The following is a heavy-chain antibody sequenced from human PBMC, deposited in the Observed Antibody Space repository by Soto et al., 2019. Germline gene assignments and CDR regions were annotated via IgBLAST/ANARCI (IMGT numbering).Heavy chain of an antibody. Sequence: SETLSLTCTVSGGSISSGGYYWSWIRQHPGKGLEWIGYIYYSGSTYYHPSLKSRVTISVDTSKNQFSLKLSSVTAADTAVYYCARERDDSYVFLERSMDVWGQGTTVTVSS. CDR2: IYYSGST. D-gene: IGHD5-18*01. J-gene: IGHJ6*02. V-gene: IGHV4-31*03. CDR1: GGSISSGGYY. CDR3: ARERDDSYVFLERSMDV.